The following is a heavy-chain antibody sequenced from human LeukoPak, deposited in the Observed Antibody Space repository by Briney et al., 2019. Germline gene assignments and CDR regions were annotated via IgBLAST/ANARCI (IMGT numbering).Heavy chain of an antibody. CDR1: GGSISSGDYY. Sequence: PSQTLSLTCTVSGGSISSGDYYWSWIRQPPGKGLEWIGYIYYSGSTYYNPSLKSRVTISVDTSKNQFSLKLSSVTAADTAVYYCARSLRDSSGYSGSYYFDYWGQGTLVTVSS. CDR3: ARSLRDSSGYSGSYYFDY. V-gene: IGHV4-30-4*08. CDR2: IYYSGST. D-gene: IGHD3-22*01. J-gene: IGHJ4*02.